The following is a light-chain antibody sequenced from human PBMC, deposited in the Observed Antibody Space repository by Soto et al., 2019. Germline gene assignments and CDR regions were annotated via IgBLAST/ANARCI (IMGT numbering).Light chain of an antibody. CDR2: END. J-gene: IGLJ1*01. CDR1: SSNIGAYY. Sequence: QSVLTQPPSVSAAPGQKVTMSCSGSSSNIGAYYVAWHQQLPGTAPKLLIYENDKRPSGIPDRFSGSKSGTSATLDITGLQAGDEADYYCGTWDSSLTTFVFGTGTKVTVL. CDR3: GTWDSSLTTFV. V-gene: IGLV1-51*02.